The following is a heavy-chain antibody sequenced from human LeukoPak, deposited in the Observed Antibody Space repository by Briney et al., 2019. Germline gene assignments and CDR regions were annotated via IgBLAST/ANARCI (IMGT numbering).Heavy chain of an antibody. Sequence: GGSLRLSCTASGLTFSTSGFNWVRQAPGKGVEWVASIGPTGSDRYHADSIKGRFTISRDNANNFLYLQMNSLRAEDTAVYYCATETNGRHYDYWGQGTLLTVSS. CDR3: ATETNGRHYDY. CDR1: GLTFSTSG. D-gene: IGHD1-14*01. J-gene: IGHJ4*02. V-gene: IGHV3-21*06. CDR2: IGPTGSDR.